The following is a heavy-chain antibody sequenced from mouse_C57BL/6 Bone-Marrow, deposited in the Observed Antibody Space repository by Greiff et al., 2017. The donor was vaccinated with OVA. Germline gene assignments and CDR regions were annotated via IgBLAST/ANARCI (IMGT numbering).Heavy chain of an antibody. V-gene: IGHV1-81*01. Sequence: VHLVESGAELARPGASVKLSCKASGYTFTSYGISWVKQRTGQGLEWIGEIYPRSGNTYYNEKFKGKATLTADKSSSTAYMELRSLTSEDSAVYFCAREGDYYGSSYVFDYWGQGTTLTVSS. J-gene: IGHJ2*01. D-gene: IGHD1-1*01. CDR1: GYTFTSYG. CDR2: IYPRSGNT. CDR3: AREGDYYGSSYVFDY.